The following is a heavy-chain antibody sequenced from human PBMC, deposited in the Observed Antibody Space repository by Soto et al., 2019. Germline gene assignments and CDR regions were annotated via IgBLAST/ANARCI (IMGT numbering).Heavy chain of an antibody. CDR3: AKDRDDSIWFGLNFLDY. CDR1: ELPFSPIP. D-gene: IGHD6-13*01. J-gene: IGHJ4*02. V-gene: IGHV3-23*01. Sequence: EVQLLESGGGLVQPGGPLGLSCAAPELPFSPIPRTWVRRPPGRGLEWVTTMSGVGTRTYYADSVKARFTISRDNSKTTVFLEMNSLRADDTAVYYCAKDRDDSIWFGLNFLDYWGLGTLVTVSS. CDR2: MSGVGTRT.